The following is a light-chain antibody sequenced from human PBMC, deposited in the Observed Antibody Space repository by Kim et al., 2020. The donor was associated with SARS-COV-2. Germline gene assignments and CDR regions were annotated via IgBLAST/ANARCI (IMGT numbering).Light chain of an antibody. V-gene: IGKV1-5*03. Sequence: SASVGDRVTITCRASQSISSWLAWYQQKAGKAPKLLIYKASSLEGGVSSRFSGSGSGTEFTLTISSLQPDDFATYYCQQYNSYPYTFGQGTKLEI. CDR2: KAS. CDR1: QSISSW. J-gene: IGKJ2*01. CDR3: QQYNSYPYT.